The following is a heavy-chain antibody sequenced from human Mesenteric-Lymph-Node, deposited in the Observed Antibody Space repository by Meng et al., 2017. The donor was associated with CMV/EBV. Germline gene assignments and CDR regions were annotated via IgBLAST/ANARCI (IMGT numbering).Heavy chain of an antibody. J-gene: IGHJ6*02. Sequence: GESLKISCVASGFTFSSYEMNWVRQAPGKGLEWASYITSYGNTKYYADSVKGRFTISRDNVKNSLYLQVNSLRAEDTAVYYCARDMRVPAVGYHYYGMDVWGQGTTVTVSS. V-gene: IGHV3-48*03. CDR2: ITSYGNTK. D-gene: IGHD2-2*01. CDR1: GFTFSSYE. CDR3: ARDMRVPAVGYHYYGMDV.